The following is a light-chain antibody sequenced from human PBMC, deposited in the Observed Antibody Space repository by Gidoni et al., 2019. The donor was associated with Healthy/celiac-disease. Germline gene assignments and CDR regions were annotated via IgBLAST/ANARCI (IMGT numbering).Light chain of an antibody. J-gene: IGLJ1*01. Sequence: QSALTQPASVSGSPGQSITISCTGTSSDFGSYNLVSWYQQHPGKAPKLMLYECSKRPSGVSNRFSGSKSGNTASLTISGLQAEDEADYYCCSYAGSSTYVFGTGTKVTVL. CDR3: CSYAGSSTYV. V-gene: IGLV2-23*01. CDR1: SSDFGSYNL. CDR2: ECS.